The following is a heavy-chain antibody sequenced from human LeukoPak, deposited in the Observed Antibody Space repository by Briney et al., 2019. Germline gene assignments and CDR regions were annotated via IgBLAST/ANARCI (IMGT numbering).Heavy chain of an antibody. CDR3: ARMGYYYGSGSYNWFDP. CDR1: GGPISSYY. V-gene: IGHV4-59*12. Sequence: KTSETLSLTCTVSGGPISSYYWNWIRQPPGKGLEWIAYIYYNGNTKYNPSLKSRVTVSVDTSKNQFSLKLTSVTAADTAVYYCARMGYYYGSGSYNWFDPWGQGTLVTVSS. D-gene: IGHD3-10*01. J-gene: IGHJ5*02. CDR2: IYYNGNT.